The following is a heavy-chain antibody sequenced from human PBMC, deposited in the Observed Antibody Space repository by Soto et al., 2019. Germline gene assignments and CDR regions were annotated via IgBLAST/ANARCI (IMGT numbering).Heavy chain of an antibody. V-gene: IGHV1-69*12. CDR1: GGSLSNYG. J-gene: IGHJ6*02. D-gene: IGHD4-17*01. CDR2: IIPVFGTP. CDR3: ATGEATKLVVTTYYAMDV. Sequence: QVQLVQSGAEVKKPGSSVKVSCKASGGSLSNYGISWVRQAPGQGLEWMGAIIPVFGTPNYAQKFQDRDTITADESTTTVYMEVRSLTSEDAAVYYCATGEATKLVVTTYYAMDVWGQGTTVTVSS.